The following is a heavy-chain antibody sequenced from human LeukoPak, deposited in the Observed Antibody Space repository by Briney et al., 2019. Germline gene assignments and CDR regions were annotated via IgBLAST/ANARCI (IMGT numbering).Heavy chain of an antibody. J-gene: IGHJ3*01. CDR2: ISGRGGST. CDR1: GFTFSSYA. V-gene: IGHV3-23*01. CDR3: ALKRRTPLDAFDL. Sequence: GASLRPSCAASGFTFSSYARSGFRQPPGKGREGVSAISGRGGSTYYAASGKGRFTISRDNSKNTLYLQMNSLRAENTAVYYCALKRRTPLDAFDLWGQGTMVTVSS.